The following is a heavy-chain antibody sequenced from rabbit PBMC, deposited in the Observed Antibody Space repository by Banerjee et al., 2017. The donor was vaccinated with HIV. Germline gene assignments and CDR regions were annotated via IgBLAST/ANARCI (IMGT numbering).Heavy chain of an antibody. CDR3: ARDDGTYASSTSWGL. CDR2: IYTSSGST. V-gene: IGHV1S47*01. Sequence: QEQLVESGGGLVQPEGSLTLTCKASGFDFSSNAMCWVRQAPGKGPEWIACIYTSSGSTWYASWVNGRFTISRSTSLNTVTLQLNSLTAADTATYFCARDDGTYASSTSWGLWGQGTLVTVS. J-gene: IGHJ3*01. D-gene: IGHD1-1*01. CDR1: GFDFSSNA.